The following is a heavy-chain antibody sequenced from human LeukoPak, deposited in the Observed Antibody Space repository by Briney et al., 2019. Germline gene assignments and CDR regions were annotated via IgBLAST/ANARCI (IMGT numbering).Heavy chain of an antibody. Sequence: GGSLRLSCAASGFTFAGYAMTWVRQAPGKGLEWVSLISGSGGSTYYADVVKGRFTISRDNSKNALYLQMNSLRAEDTAVYYCAHWGRLGPFDYWGQGTLVTVSS. CDR3: AHWGRLGPFDY. V-gene: IGHV3-23*01. CDR1: GFTFAGYA. D-gene: IGHD3-16*01. J-gene: IGHJ4*02. CDR2: ISGSGGST.